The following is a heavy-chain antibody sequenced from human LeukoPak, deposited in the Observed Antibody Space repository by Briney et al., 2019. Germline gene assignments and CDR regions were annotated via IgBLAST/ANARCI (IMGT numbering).Heavy chain of an antibody. V-gene: IGHV3-23*01. CDR2: ISNDGGGT. D-gene: IGHD3-22*01. CDR3: AKGSSGYFADL. Sequence: GGSLRLSCAASGFTFSSYYMSWVRQAPGKGLEWVSAISNDGGGTQYADFVEGRFTISRDNSKNTLFLQMSSLRAEDTALYYCAKGSSGYFADLWGQGTLVTVSS. CDR1: GFTFSSYY. J-gene: IGHJ5*02.